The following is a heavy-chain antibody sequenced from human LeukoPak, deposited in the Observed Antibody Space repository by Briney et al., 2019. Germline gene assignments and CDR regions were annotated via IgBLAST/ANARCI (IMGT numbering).Heavy chain of an antibody. CDR3: ARSELSPGWFDP. D-gene: IGHD1-26*01. CDR1: GGTFSSYA. V-gene: IGHV1-69*05. Sequence: ASVKVSCKASGGTFSSYAISWVRQAPGQGLEWMGGIIPIFGTANYAQKFQGRVTITTDESTSTAYMELSSLRSEDTAVYYCARSELSPGWFDPWGRGTLVTVSS. CDR2: IIPIFGTA. J-gene: IGHJ5*02.